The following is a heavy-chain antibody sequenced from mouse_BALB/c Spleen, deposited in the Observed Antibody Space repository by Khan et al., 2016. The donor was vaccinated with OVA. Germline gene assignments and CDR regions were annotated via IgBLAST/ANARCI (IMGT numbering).Heavy chain of an antibody. J-gene: IGHJ4*01. V-gene: IGHV5-6*01. CDR1: GFTFSIYG. CDR3: SRQGFYGMDC. Sequence: EVELVESGGDLVKPGGSLKLSCAASGFTFSIYGMSWVRQTPDKRLEWVATISRGGDYTYYPDSVKGRFTISRDNAKNTLYLQMSSLKSEDIAKYYCSRQGFYGMDCWGQGTSVTVSS. CDR2: ISRGGDYT.